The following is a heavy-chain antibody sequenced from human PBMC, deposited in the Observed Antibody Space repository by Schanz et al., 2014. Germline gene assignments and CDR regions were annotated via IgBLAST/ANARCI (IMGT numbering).Heavy chain of an antibody. D-gene: IGHD5-12*01. CDR1: GFTFSSYA. CDR3: ARDEGRDGYNLAFDV. Sequence: EVQLLESGGGLVQPGGSLRLSCAASGFTFSSYAMSWVRQAPGKGLEWVSAISGSGGDTYYADSVKGRFTISRDNSKNTLYLQMNSLRPEDTALYFCARDEGRDGYNLAFDVWGQGTLVTVSS. CDR2: ISGSGGDT. J-gene: IGHJ3*01. V-gene: IGHV3-23*01.